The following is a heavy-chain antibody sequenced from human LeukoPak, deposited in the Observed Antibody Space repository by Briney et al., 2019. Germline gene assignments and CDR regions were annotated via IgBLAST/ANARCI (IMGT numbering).Heavy chain of an antibody. D-gene: IGHD5-24*01. J-gene: IGHJ5*02. V-gene: IGHV1-46*01. CDR1: GYTFTSYY. CDR2: INPSGGST. Sequence: ASVKVSCKASGYTFTSYYMHWVRQAPGQGLEWMGIINPSGGSTSYAQKFQGRVTMTRDTSTSTVYMELSSLRSEDTAAYYCARDRGEMATIGLGWFDPWGQGTLVTVSS. CDR3: ARDRGEMATIGLGWFDP.